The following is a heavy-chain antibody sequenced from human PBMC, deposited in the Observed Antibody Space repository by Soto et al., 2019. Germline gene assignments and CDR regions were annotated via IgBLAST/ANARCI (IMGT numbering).Heavy chain of an antibody. Sequence: SLRLSCTASGFTFGDYAMSWVRQAPGKGLEWVGFIRSKAYGGTTEYAASVKGRFTISRDDSKSIAYLQMNSLKTEDTAVYYCTSGMGATDAFDIWGQGTMVTVSS. V-gene: IGHV3-49*04. CDR1: GFTFGDYA. D-gene: IGHD1-26*01. J-gene: IGHJ3*02. CDR3: TSGMGATDAFDI. CDR2: IRSKAYGGTT.